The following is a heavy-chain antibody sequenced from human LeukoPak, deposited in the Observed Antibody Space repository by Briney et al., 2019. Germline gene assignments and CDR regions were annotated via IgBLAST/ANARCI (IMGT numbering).Heavy chain of an antibody. J-gene: IGHJ4*02. CDR2: ISSSGNTT. CDR1: GFTFSDNY. V-gene: IGHV3-11*04. CDR3: ARDGGSAWFLDY. D-gene: IGHD6-19*01. Sequence: GGSLRLSCAASGFTFSDNYMSWIRQAPGKGLEWVPYISSSGNTTKNADSVKGRFTITRDNAKNSLYLQMNSLRAEDTAVYYCARDGGSAWFLDYWGQGTLVIVSS.